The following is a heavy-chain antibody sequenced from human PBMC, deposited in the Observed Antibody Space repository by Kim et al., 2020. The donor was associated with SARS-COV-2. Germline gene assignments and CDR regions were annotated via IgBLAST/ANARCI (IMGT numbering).Heavy chain of an antibody. CDR1: GYTFTDYY. Sequence: ASVKVSCKASGYTFTDYYIHWVRQAPGRGLEWMAWVNPKNGAASFAEKFRASVTMTRDTSTATAYLELRSLRSEDTAVYFCARSNPHTPPYFFFYGLDVWGQGTTVTVSS. J-gene: IGHJ6*02. V-gene: IGHV1-2*04. CDR2: VNPKNGAA. CDR3: ARSNPHTPPYFFFYGLDV. D-gene: IGHD2-21*01.